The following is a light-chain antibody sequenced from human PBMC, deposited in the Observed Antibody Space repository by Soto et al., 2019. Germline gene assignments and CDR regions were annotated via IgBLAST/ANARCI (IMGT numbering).Light chain of an antibody. J-gene: IGKJ3*01. CDR3: QQSSSTLFT. V-gene: IGKV1-39*01. Sequence: DIPMTQSPSSLSASVGDRVTITCRASQSISGYLNWYQQKRGKAPKLLIYAASTLQSGVPSRFSGSGSGTDFTLTISSLQPDDFATYYCQQSSSTLFTFGPGTSVDI. CDR2: AAS. CDR1: QSISGY.